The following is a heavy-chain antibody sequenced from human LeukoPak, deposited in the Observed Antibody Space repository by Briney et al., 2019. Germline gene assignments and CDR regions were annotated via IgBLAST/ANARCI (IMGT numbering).Heavy chain of an antibody. CDR3: ASSAPGYSSSWTRDYFDY. Sequence: ASVKVSCKASGGTFSSYAISWVRQAPGQGLEWTGRIIPILGIANYAQKFQGRVTITADKSTSTAYMELSSLRSEDTAVYYCASSAPGYSSSWTRDYFDYWGQGTLVTVSS. CDR2: IIPILGIA. CDR1: GGTFSSYA. V-gene: IGHV1-69*04. J-gene: IGHJ4*02. D-gene: IGHD6-13*01.